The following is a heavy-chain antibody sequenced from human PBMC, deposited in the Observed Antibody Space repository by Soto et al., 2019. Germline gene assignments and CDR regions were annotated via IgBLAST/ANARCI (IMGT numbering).Heavy chain of an antibody. J-gene: IGHJ4*02. V-gene: IGHV2-5*02. Sequence: QITLKESGPTLVKPTQTLTLTCTFSGFSLSTSGVGVGWIRQPPGKALEWLALIYWDDDKRYSQSLKNSLTITTDTSKNQVVLTMTNMDPLDTATYYCAHSYYVSWYFDYWGQGTLVTVSS. CDR3: AHSYYVSWYFDY. D-gene: IGHD1-26*01. CDR2: IYWDDDK. CDR1: GFSLSTSGVG.